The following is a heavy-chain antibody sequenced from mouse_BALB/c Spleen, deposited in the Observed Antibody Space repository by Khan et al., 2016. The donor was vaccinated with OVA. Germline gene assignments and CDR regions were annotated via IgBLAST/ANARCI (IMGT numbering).Heavy chain of an antibody. D-gene: IGHD2-1*01. Sequence: VQLKESGAELVEPGASVNLSCTASGFNIKDTYMHWVKQRPEQGLDWIGRIYPANGNTKYDPKFQDKATLTADTSSNTAYLQLSSLPSEDTAVYYCATLYGNPLAYWGQGTLVSVAA. CDR3: ATLYGNPLAY. V-gene: IGHV14-3*02. CDR1: GFNIKDTY. CDR2: IYPANGNT. J-gene: IGHJ3*01.